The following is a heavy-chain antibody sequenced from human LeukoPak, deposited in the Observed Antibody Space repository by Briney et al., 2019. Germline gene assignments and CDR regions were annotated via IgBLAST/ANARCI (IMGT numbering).Heavy chain of an antibody. Sequence: PGGSLRLSCAASGFTFDDYAMHWVRQAPGKGLEWVSLISWDGGSTYYAGSVKGRFTISRDNSKNSLYLQMNSLRAEDTALYYCAKNQRFLEWLLYDWGQGTLVTVSS. CDR3: AKNQRFLEWLLYD. J-gene: IGHJ4*02. D-gene: IGHD3-3*01. V-gene: IGHV3-43D*03. CDR1: GFTFDDYA. CDR2: ISWDGGST.